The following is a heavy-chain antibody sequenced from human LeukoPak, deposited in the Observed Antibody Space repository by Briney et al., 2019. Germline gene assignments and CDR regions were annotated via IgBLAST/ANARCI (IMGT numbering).Heavy chain of an antibody. J-gene: IGHJ5*02. CDR1: GFTFSTYG. V-gene: IGHV3-30*02. Sequence: GGSLRLSCAASGFTFSTYGMHWVRQAPGKGLEWVAFIQFDGSKKYYADSVKGRFTISRDNSMNTLNLQMNSLRAEDTAVYYCAKGTDMVRDPWGQGTLVTVAS. CDR3: AKGTDMVRDP. D-gene: IGHD3-10*01. CDR2: IQFDGSKK.